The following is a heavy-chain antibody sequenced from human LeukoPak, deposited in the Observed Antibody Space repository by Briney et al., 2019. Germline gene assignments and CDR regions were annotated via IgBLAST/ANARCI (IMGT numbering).Heavy chain of an antibody. CDR1: GGSISSGSYY. CDR2: IYTSGST. CDR3: ARDWLLWFGESRSESNWFDP. J-gene: IGHJ5*02. Sequence: PSQTLSLTCTVSGGSISSGSYYWSWIRQPAGKGLEWIGRIYTSGSTNYNPSLKSRVTISVDTSKNQFSLKLSSVTAADTAVYYCARDWLLWFGESRSESNWFDPWGQGTLVTVSS. V-gene: IGHV4-61*02. D-gene: IGHD3-10*01.